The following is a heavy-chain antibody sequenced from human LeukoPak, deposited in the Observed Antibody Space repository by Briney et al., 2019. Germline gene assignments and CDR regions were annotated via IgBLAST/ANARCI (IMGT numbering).Heavy chain of an antibody. D-gene: IGHD6-13*01. CDR1: GYTFPSYG. CDR3: AGDEAVAAALHSFYFGMDV. CDR2: IIGYTGDT. Sequence: ASVKVPCTASGYTFPSYGISWVRHAPGQGLEWMGLIIGYTGDTNYTQKFQGRVTLSTNTSTGTAYMERRSLRSEDTADYYCAGDEAVAAALHSFYFGMDVWGQGTTVTVS. V-gene: IGHV1-18*01. J-gene: IGHJ6*02.